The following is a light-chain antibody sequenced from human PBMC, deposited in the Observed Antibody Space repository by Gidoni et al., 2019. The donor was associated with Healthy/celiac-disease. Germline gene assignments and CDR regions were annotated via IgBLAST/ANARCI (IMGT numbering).Light chain of an antibody. Sequence: DIQLTQSPSFLSASVGDRVTITCRASQGISSYLAWYQQKPGKAPKLLFYAASTLQSGVPSRFSGSGSGTEFTLTISSLQPEDFATYYCQQLNSYLQFTFGPGTKVDIK. CDR2: AAS. CDR1: QGISSY. V-gene: IGKV1-9*01. CDR3: QQLNSYLQFT. J-gene: IGKJ3*01.